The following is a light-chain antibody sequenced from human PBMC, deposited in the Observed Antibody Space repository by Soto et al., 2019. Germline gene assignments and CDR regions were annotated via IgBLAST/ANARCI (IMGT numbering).Light chain of an antibody. J-gene: IGLJ2*01. CDR2: EVS. CDR3: CSYAGSSTLVV. Sequence: QSVLTQPASVSGSPGQSITISCTGTSSDVGSYNLVSWYQQHPGKAPKLMIYEVSKRPSGVSNRFSGSKSGNTASLTISGLQAEDEADYCCCSYAGSSTLVVFGGGTKVTVL. CDR1: SSDVGSYNL. V-gene: IGLV2-23*02.